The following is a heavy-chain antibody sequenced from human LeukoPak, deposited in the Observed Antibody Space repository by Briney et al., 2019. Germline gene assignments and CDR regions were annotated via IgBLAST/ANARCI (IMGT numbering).Heavy chain of an antibody. Sequence: PSETLSLTCAVYGGSFSGYYWSWIRQPPGKGLEWIGEINHSGSTNYNPSTKRRVTISVDTFKNQCSLKLSSVTAADTAVYYCARGRGYFDWLLQFDYWGQGTLVTVSS. V-gene: IGHV4-34*01. CDR1: GGSFSGYY. J-gene: IGHJ4*02. D-gene: IGHD3-9*01. CDR2: INHSGST. CDR3: ARGRGYFDWLLQFDY.